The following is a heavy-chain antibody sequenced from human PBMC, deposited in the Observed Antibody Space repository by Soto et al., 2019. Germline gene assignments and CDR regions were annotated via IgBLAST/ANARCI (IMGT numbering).Heavy chain of an antibody. Sequence: GGSLRLSCAASGFTFSSYGMHWVRQAPGKGLEWVAGIWYDGSNKYYAESVKGRFTISRDNSKNTLYLQMNSLRAEDTAVYYCARDNSLYAHGPDAFDLWGQGTMVTVSS. CDR3: ARDNSLYAHGPDAFDL. D-gene: IGHD3-16*01. CDR1: GFTFSSYG. CDR2: IWYDGSNK. J-gene: IGHJ3*01. V-gene: IGHV3-33*01.